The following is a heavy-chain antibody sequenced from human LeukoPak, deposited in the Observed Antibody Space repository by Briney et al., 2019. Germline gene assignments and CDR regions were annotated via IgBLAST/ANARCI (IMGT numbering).Heavy chain of an antibody. CDR2: IIPIFGTA. D-gene: IGHD3-22*01. Sequence: GASVKVSCKASGGTFSSYATSWVRQAPGQGLEWMGGIIPIFGTANYAQKFQGRVTITADESTSTAYMELSSLRPEDTAVYYCARVDYYDSSGYYHFDYWGQGTLVTVSS. CDR3: ARVDYYDSSGYYHFDY. V-gene: IGHV1-69*13. CDR1: GGTFSSYA. J-gene: IGHJ4*02.